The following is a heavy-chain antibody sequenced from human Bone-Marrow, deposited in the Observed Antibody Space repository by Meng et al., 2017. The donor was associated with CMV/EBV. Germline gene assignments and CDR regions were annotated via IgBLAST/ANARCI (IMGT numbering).Heavy chain of an antibody. Sequence: GGSLRLSCAASGFTVSNNYMSWVRQAPGKGLEWVSVIYSGGSTYYADSVKGRFTISRDNSKNTLYLQMNSLRAEDTAVYYCAIHATAAGARLDYWGQGTLVTVSS. CDR2: IYSGGST. V-gene: IGHV3-66*02. CDR1: GFTVSNNY. D-gene: IGHD1-26*01. J-gene: IGHJ4*02. CDR3: AIHATAAGARLDY.